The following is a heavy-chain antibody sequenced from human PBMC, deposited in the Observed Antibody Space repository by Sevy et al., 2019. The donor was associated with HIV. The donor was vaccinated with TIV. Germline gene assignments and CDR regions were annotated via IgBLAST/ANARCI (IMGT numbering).Heavy chain of an antibody. V-gene: IGHV3-21*01. J-gene: IGHJ4*02. CDR2: ISGRSSYI. CDR1: GFTFSDYY. Sequence: GGSLRLSCAASGFTFSDYYMNWVRQAPGKGLEWVSSISGRSSYIPYADSVRGRFTISRDNAKNSLYLQMDSLKVDDTAVYFCAGDGGCSSTSCLLYFDSWGQGALVTVSS. CDR3: AGDGGCSSTSCLLYFDS. D-gene: IGHD2-2*01.